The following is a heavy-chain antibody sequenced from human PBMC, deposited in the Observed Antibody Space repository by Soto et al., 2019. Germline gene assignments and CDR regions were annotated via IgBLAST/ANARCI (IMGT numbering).Heavy chain of an antibody. J-gene: IGHJ4*02. Sequence: QVQLVESGGGVVQPGRSLRLSCAASGFTFSSYAMHWVRQAPGTGLEWVAVISYDGSNKYYADSVKGRFTISKDNYENTLYLQMNSLRAEDTAVYYCAREIARLFGCWGQVTLVTVAS. D-gene: IGHD3-22*01. CDR1: GFTFSSYA. CDR3: AREIARLFGC. V-gene: IGHV3-30-3*01. CDR2: ISYDGSNK.